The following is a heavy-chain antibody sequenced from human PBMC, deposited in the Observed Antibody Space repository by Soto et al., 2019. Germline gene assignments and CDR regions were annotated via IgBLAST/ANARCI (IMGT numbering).Heavy chain of an antibody. V-gene: IGHV1-3*05. D-gene: IGHD2-2*01. J-gene: IGHJ6*02. CDR2: INAGNGNT. Sequence: QVQLVQSGAEEKKPGASVKVSCKASGYTFTSYAMHWVRQAPGQRLEWMGWINAGNGNTKYSQKFQGRVTITRDTTARTAYMDLSSLRSEDTAVYYCARYPVVVAAGYYYGMDVCGQGTTVTFSS. CDR3: ARYPVVVAAGYYYGMDV. CDR1: GYTFTSYA.